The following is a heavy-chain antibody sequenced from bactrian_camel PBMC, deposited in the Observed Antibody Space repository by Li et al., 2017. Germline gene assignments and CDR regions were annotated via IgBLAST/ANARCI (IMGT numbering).Heavy chain of an antibody. J-gene: IGHJ6*01. Sequence: HVQLVESGGGSVQAGGSLRLSCVASGAIYGSNCMGWFRQAPGKEREGVAAFYTFGGLTRYADSAKGRFTISVDSRTNTVYLQMNSLTPEDTAMYYCAAERGLGDYTRSFGGVRFGYWGQGTQVTVS. CDR3: AAERGLGDYTRSFGGVRFGY. V-gene: IGHV3S53*01. CDR1: GAIYGSNC. D-gene: IGHD1*01. CDR2: FYTFGGLT.